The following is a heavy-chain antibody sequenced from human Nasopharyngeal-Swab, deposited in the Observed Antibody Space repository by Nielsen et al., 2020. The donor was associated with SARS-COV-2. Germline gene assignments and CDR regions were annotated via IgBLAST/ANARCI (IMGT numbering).Heavy chain of an antibody. CDR2: IKQDGSEK. J-gene: IGHJ6*02. D-gene: IGHD3-22*01. CDR3: ARAGDSSGYYFYYYYGMDV. Sequence: WIRQPPGKGLEWVANIKQDGSEKYYVDSVKGRFTIPRENAKNSLNLQMNSLRAEDTAVYYCARAGDSSGYYFYYYYGMDVWGQGTTVTVSS. V-gene: IGHV3-7*01.